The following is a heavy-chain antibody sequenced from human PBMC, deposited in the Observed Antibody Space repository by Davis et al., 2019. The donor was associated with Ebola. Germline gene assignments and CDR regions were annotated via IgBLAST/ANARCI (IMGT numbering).Heavy chain of an antibody. Sequence: PGGSLRLSCEASGFTFSSHWMYWVRQVPGKGLVWVSRINSDGSKTIYADSVKGRFTISRDNAKNTLYLQMNNLRAEDTAVYYCARGLYDESSVGLDVWGQGTTVTVSS. CDR2: INSDGSKT. CDR1: GFTFSSHW. J-gene: IGHJ6*02. V-gene: IGHV3-74*01. CDR3: ARGLYDESSVGLDV. D-gene: IGHD3-22*01.